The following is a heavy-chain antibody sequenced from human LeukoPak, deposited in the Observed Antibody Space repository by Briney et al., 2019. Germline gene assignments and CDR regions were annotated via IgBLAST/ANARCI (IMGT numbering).Heavy chain of an antibody. CDR3: ARPLYDSSGERFDY. Sequence: GGSLRLSCTASEFSFSDYSMNWVRQAPGKGLEWVSYISSSSSTIYYADSVKGRFTISRDNAKNSLYLQMNSLRAEDTAVYYCARPLYDSSGERFDYWGQGTLVTVSS. D-gene: IGHD3-22*01. CDR2: ISSSSSTI. CDR1: EFSFSDYS. J-gene: IGHJ4*02. V-gene: IGHV3-48*01.